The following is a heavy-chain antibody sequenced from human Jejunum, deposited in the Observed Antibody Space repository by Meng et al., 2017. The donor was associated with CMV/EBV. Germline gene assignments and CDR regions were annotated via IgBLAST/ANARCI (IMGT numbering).Heavy chain of an antibody. D-gene: IGHD5-18*01. CDR2: ITSSSGTI. CDR3: ARDLQLST. J-gene: IGHJ5*02. CDR1: GFTFSSYS. V-gene: IGHV3-48*04. Sequence: SCGASGFTFSSYSMNWVRQAPGKGLEWVSSITSSSGTIYYADSVKGRFTIFRDNAKNSLHLQMNSLRADDTAVYYCARDLQLSTWGQGTLVTVSS.